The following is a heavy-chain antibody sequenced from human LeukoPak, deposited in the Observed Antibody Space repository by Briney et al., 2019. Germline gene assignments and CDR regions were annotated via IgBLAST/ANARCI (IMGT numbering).Heavy chain of an antibody. V-gene: IGHV1-18*01. D-gene: IGHD3-3*01. CDR3: ARVDSPYDFWSGYYSYYYYMDV. J-gene: IGHJ6*03. CDR1: GYTFTSYG. CDR2: ISAYNGNT. Sequence: ASVKVSCKASGYTFTSYGISWVRQAPGQGLEWMGWISAYNGNTNYAQKLQGRVTMTTDTSTSTSYMELRSLRSDDTAVYYCARVDSPYDFWSGYYSYYYYMDVWGKGTTVTVSS.